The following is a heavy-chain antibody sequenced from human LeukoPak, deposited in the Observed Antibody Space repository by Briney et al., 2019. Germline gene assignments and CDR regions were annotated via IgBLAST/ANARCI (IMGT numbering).Heavy chain of an antibody. J-gene: IGHJ5*02. Sequence: PSETLSLTCTVSGGSISSSSYYWGWIPQPPGKGLEWIGIIYYSGSTYYNPSLKSRLTISVDTSKNQFSLKLCSVTATDTAVYYCARRGYCSSTSCYEYWFDPWGQGTLVTVSS. CDR2: IYYSGST. CDR1: GGSISSSSYY. V-gene: IGHV4-39*01. CDR3: ARRGYCSSTSCYEYWFDP. D-gene: IGHD2-2*01.